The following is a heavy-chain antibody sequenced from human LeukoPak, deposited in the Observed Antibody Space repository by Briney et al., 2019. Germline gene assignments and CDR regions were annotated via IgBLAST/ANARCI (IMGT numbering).Heavy chain of an antibody. Sequence: GGSLRLSCAASGFTFSGYWMSWVRQAPGKGLEWVANIKPDGSEKYYVDSVKGRFTISRDNAKNSLFLQMNSLRAEDTAVYFCARAASLDCWGQGTLVTVSS. CDR3: ARAASLDC. CDR1: GFTFSGYW. D-gene: IGHD6-6*01. V-gene: IGHV3-7*04. CDR2: IKPDGSEK. J-gene: IGHJ4*02.